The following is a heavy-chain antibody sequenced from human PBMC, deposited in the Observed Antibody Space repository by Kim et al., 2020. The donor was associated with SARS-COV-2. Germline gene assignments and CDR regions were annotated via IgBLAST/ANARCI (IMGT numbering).Heavy chain of an antibody. CDR3: ARGGNPGSSWYGNWFDP. CDR2: IYYSGST. CDR1: GGSISSYY. Sequence: SETLSLTCTVSGGSISSYYWSWIRQPPGKGLEWIGYIYYSGSTNYNPSLKSRVTISVDTSKNQFSLKLSSVTAADTAVYYCARGGNPGSSWYGNWFDPWGQGTLVTVSS. D-gene: IGHD6-13*01. V-gene: IGHV4-59*01. J-gene: IGHJ5*02.